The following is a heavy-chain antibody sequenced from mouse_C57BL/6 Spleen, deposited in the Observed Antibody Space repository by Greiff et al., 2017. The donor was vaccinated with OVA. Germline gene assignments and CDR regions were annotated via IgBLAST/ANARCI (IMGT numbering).Heavy chain of an antibody. J-gene: IGHJ4*01. D-gene: IGHD1-1*01. CDR3: ARSGFITTVVATSYYAMYY. V-gene: IGHV1-81*01. CDR2: IYPRSGNT. Sequence: VQLQQSGAELARPGASVKLSCKASGYTFTSYGISWVKQRTGQGLEWIGEIYPRSGNTYYNEKFKGKATLTADKSSSTAYMELRSLTSEYSAVYFCARSGFITTVVATSYYAMYYWGQGTSVTVSS. CDR1: GYTFTSYG.